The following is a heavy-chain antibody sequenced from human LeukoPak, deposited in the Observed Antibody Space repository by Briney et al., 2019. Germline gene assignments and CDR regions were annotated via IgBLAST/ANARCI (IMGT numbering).Heavy chain of an antibody. CDR1: GYTFTSYG. Sequence: ASVKVSCKASGYTFTSYGISWVRQAPGQGLEWMGWISAYNGNTNYAQKLQGRVTMTTDTSTSTAYMELRSLRSDDTAVYYCARDLGDIVVVPAALPDYWGQGTLVTVSS. J-gene: IGHJ4*02. V-gene: IGHV1-18*01. CDR2: ISAYNGNT. CDR3: ARDLGDIVVVPAALPDY. D-gene: IGHD2-2*02.